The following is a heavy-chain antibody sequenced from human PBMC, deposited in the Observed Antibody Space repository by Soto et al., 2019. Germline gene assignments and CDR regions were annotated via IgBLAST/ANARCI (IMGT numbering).Heavy chain of an antibody. CDR1: GYSITSGYY. J-gene: IGHJ3*02. V-gene: IGHV4-38-2*02. CDR2: IYHSGST. Sequence: SETLSLTCTVSGYSITSGYYWGWIQQPPGKGLEWIGSIYHSGSTYYNPSLKSRVTISVDTSNNQFSLKLSSVTAADTAVYYCARDSYGGNSDFDIWGQGTMVTVSS. CDR3: ARDSYGGNSDFDI. D-gene: IGHD4-17*01.